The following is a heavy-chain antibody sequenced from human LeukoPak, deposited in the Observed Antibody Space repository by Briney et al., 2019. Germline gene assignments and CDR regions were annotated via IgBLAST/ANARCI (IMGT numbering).Heavy chain of an antibody. CDR1: GFTVSSNY. CDR3: AKSMAVGATGAFDI. CDR2: IYSGGST. D-gene: IGHD1-26*01. J-gene: IGHJ3*02. V-gene: IGHV3-53*01. Sequence: PGGSLRLSCAASGFTVSSNYMSWVRQAPGKGLEWVSVIYSGGSTYYADSVKGRFTISRDNSKNTLYLQMNSLRAEDTAVYYCAKSMAVGATGAFDIWGQGTMVTVSS.